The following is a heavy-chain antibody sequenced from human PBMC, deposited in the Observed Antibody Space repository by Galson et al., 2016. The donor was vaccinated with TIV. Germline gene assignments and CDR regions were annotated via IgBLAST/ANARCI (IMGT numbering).Heavy chain of an antibody. V-gene: IGHV1-69*13. J-gene: IGHJ2*01. Sequence: SVKVSCKASGDTFSSLSIIWVRQAPGQGLEWMGGIIPIFRSPNYAQRFQGSVTITADESTSTAFVELSSLRSDDTAVYYCARPSDSSWYFDLWGRGTPVIVSS. CDR1: GDTFSSLS. CDR2: IIPIFRSP. D-gene: IGHD6-13*01. CDR3: ARPSDSSWYFDL.